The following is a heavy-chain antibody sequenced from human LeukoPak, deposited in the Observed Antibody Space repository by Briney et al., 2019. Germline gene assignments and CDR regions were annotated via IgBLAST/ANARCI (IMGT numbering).Heavy chain of an antibody. CDR2: FGPEDGET. Sequence: AASVKVSCKVSGYTLTELSMHWVRQAPGKGLEWMGGFGPEDGETIYAQKFQGRVTMTEDTSTDTAYMELTSLRSEDTAVYYCATGLYYYDRSGYRPYYFDYWGQGTLVTVSS. CDR3: ATGLYYYDRSGYRPYYFDY. CDR1: GYTLTELS. V-gene: IGHV1-24*01. D-gene: IGHD3-22*01. J-gene: IGHJ4*02.